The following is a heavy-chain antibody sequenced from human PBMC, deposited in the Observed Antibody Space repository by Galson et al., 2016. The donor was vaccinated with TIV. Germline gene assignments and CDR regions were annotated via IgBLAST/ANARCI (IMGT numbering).Heavy chain of an antibody. D-gene: IGHD2-21*02. CDR2: ILPISAIA. Sequence: SVKVSCKASGYPLIGYFMHWVRQAPGQGLEWMGWILPISAIADNAQKFQGRISITADESRTTVYMELSSLRSEDTAMYYCARLTPCGGDCYYFDYWGQGTLVTVSS. V-gene: IGHV1-69*13. CDR3: ARLTPCGGDCYYFDY. J-gene: IGHJ4*02. CDR1: GYPLIGYF.